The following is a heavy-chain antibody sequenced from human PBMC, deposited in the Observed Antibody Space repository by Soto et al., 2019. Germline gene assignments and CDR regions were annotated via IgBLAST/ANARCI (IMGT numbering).Heavy chain of an antibody. CDR1: GFTFSSYA. CDR3: AKGSHHYDSSGYPDY. V-gene: IGHV3-23*01. D-gene: IGHD3-22*01. Sequence: GGSLRLSCSASGFTFSSYAMNWVRQAPGKGLEWVSSTGGSGAATYYADSVKGRFTISRDNSKNTLYLQMNSLRAEDTPVYYCAKGSHHYDSSGYPDYCGQGPLVTVSS. J-gene: IGHJ4*02. CDR2: TGGSGAAT.